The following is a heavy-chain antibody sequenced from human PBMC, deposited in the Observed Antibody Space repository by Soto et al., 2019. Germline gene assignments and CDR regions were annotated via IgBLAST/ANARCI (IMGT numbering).Heavy chain of an antibody. CDR1: GYTFASYA. Sequence: QVQLVQSGAEVKKPGASVKVSCKASGYTFASYAISWMRQAPGQGLEWMGWISAYNGNTNYAQKLQGSVTMTTDTSTSTAYMELRSLRPADTAVDYCARDPPPPDYWGQGTLVTVSS. CDR3: ARDPPPPDY. J-gene: IGHJ4*02. CDR2: ISAYNGNT. V-gene: IGHV1-18*01.